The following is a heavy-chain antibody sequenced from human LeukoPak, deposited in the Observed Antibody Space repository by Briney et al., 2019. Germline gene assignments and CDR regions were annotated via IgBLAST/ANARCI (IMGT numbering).Heavy chain of an antibody. Sequence: GGSLRLSCAASGFTFSSFVMTWVRQAPGKGLEWVSGISGSGSSTAYADSVKGRFTISRDSSKSTVFLQMNSLRAEDTAIYYCAKHGSGFDSWGQGTLVTVSS. V-gene: IGHV3-23*01. CDR1: GFTFSSFV. CDR2: ISGSGSST. J-gene: IGHJ4*02. CDR3: AKHGSGFDS. D-gene: IGHD2-2*03.